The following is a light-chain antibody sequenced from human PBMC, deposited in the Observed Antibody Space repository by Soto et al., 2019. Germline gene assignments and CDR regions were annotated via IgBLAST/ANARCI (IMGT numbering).Light chain of an antibody. J-gene: IGLJ1*01. CDR1: SSNIGTNA. V-gene: IGLV1-44*01. Sequence: QSVLTQPPSASGTPGQRVTISCSGGSSNIGTNAVNWYQQLPGTAPTLLIYNNNQRPSGVPDRVSGSKSGTSASLAISGRQSEDEADYYCAAWDDSLNGYVFGTGTQLTVL. CDR2: NNN. CDR3: AAWDDSLNGYV.